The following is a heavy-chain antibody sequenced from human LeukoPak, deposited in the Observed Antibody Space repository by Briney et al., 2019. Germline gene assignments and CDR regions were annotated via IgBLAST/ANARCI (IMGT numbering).Heavy chain of an antibody. CDR2: INPADSDT. Sequence: KVSCKGYVYSFTSYWIGWVRQMPGKGLEWMGIINPADSDTRYSPSFQGQVTISTDKSISTAYLQWSSLKASDTAMYYCARLGDYGRDVWGQGTTVAVSS. CDR3: ARLGDYGRDV. J-gene: IGHJ6*02. CDR1: VYSFTSYW. V-gene: IGHV5-51*01.